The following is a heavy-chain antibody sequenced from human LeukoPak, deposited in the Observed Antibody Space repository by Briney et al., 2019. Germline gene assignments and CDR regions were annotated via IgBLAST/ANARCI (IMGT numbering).Heavy chain of an antibody. V-gene: IGHV3-33*06. CDR2: IWYDGSNK. CDR1: GFTFSSYG. Sequence: GGSLRLSCAASGFTFSSYGMHWVRQAPGKGLEWVAVIWYDGSNKYYADSVKGRFTISRDNSKNTLYLQMNSLRAEDTAVYYCAKDLPGVTEEGFTFDIWGQGTMVTVSS. D-gene: IGHD3-10*01. J-gene: IGHJ3*02. CDR3: AKDLPGVTEEGFTFDI.